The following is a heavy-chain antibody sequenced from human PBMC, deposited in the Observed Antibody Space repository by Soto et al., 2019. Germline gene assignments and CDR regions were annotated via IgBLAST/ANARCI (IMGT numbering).Heavy chain of an antibody. D-gene: IGHD5-18*01. J-gene: IGHJ4*02. V-gene: IGHV4-38-2*01. CDR2: IYHTEST. Sequence: HXETLSLTCAVSGHSISSGFYYWGWVRQPPGKGLEWIGSIYHTESTYYNPSLKSRVTMSVDTSKNQLSLKLSSMTAADTAVYFCATYGYSYSARFFDYWGQGTRVTVSS. CDR1: GHSISSGFYY. CDR3: ATYGYSYSARFFDY.